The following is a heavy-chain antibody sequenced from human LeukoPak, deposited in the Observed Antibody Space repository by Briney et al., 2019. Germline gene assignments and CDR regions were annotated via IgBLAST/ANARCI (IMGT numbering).Heavy chain of an antibody. J-gene: IGHJ4*02. CDR2: IYYSGST. CDR1: GGSISSYY. D-gene: IGHD3-22*01. Sequence: SETLSLTCTVSGGSISSYYWNWIRQPPGKGLEWIGYIYYSGSTNYNPSLKSRVTISVDTSKNQFSLKLSPVTAADTAVYYCARGPYYYDSSGSFDYWGQGTLVTVSS. V-gene: IGHV4-59*01. CDR3: ARGPYYYDSSGSFDY.